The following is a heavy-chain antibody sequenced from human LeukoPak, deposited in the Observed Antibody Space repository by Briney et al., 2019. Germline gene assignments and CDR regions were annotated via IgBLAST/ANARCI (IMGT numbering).Heavy chain of an antibody. V-gene: IGHV1-24*01. J-gene: IGHJ5*02. CDR2: FDPEDGET. CDR3: ATAYSGSTNWFDP. Sequence: ASVKVSCKVSGYTLTELSMHWVRQAPGKGLEWMGGFDPEDGETIYAQKFQGRVTMTEDTSTDTAYMELSSLRSEDTAVYYCATAYSGSTNWFDPWAREPWSPSPQ. D-gene: IGHD1-26*01. CDR1: GYTLTELS.